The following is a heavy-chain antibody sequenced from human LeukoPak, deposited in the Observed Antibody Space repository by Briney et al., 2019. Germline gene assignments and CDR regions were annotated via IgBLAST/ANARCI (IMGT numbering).Heavy chain of an antibody. Sequence: SETLSLTCTVSGGSISNGSYYWSWIRQPAGKGLEWIGRIYTSGSTNYNPSLKSRVTISVDTSKNQFSLKLSSVTAADTAVYYCARGGGDIVVVPAAPSAPNYYMDVWGKGTTVTVSS. CDR2: IYTSGST. V-gene: IGHV4-61*02. CDR3: ARGGGDIVVVPAAPSAPNYYMDV. D-gene: IGHD2-2*01. CDR1: GGSISNGSYY. J-gene: IGHJ6*03.